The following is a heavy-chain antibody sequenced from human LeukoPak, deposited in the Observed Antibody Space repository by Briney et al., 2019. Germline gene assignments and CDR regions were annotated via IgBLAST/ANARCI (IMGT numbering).Heavy chain of an antibody. D-gene: IGHD3-22*01. Sequence: GGSLRLSCAASGFTFSNYWMSWVRQAPGKGLEWVANIKQDGSEKYYVDSVKGRFTISRDNAKNSLYLQMNSLRAEDTAVDYCARGKDSSGYYYSNFDYWGQGTLVTVSS. CDR3: ARGKDSSGYYYSNFDY. J-gene: IGHJ4*02. CDR1: GFTFSNYW. CDR2: IKQDGSEK. V-gene: IGHV3-7*01.